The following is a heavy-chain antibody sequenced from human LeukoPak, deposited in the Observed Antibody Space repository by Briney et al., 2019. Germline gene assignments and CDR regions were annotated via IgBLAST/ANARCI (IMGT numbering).Heavy chain of an antibody. D-gene: IGHD3-10*01. CDR1: GSIFTSYW. CDR3: ARHGYGSGSYRSSYYGMDV. V-gene: IGHV5-51*01. Sequence: GASLQICCEGSGSIFTSYWIGWVRQVPGKGLEWLGIIYPGDSDTRYSPSFQGQVPISADKSISTAYLQWSSLKASDTAMYYCARHGYGSGSYRSSYYGMDVWGQGTTVTVSS. CDR2: IYPGDSDT. J-gene: IGHJ6*02.